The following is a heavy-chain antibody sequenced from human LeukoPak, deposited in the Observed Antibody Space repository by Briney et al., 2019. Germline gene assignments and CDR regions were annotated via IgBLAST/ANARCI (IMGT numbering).Heavy chain of an antibody. Sequence: GGSLRLSCAASRFTFSRYDMHWVRQSTGKGLEWVSGIGTAGDTFYLGSVKGRFTISRENGKNSLYLQMNSLRVGDTAVYHCARSVPGGSGWMGSIEYWGQGTLVTVSS. J-gene: IGHJ4*02. D-gene: IGHD6-19*01. CDR2: IGTAGDT. CDR1: RFTFSRYD. CDR3: ARSVPGGSGWMGSIEY. V-gene: IGHV3-13*01.